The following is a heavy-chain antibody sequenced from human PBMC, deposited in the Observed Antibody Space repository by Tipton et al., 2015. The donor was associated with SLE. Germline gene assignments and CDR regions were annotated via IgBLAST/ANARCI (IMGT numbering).Heavy chain of an antibody. Sequence: GLVKPSETLSLTCTVSGGSISNNYWSWIRQPAGQGLEWIGRIYATGSTNYNPSLKSRATLSVDTSKNQFSLKVNSVTAADTAVYYCAREDNYHNDLDVWGQGTVVTVSS. J-gene: IGHJ3*01. CDR3: AREDNYHNDLDV. CDR2: IYATGST. D-gene: IGHD1-20*01. V-gene: IGHV4-4*07. CDR1: GGSISNNY.